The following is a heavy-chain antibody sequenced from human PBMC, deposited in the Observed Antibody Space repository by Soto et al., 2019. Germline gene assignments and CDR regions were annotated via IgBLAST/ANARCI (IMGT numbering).Heavy chain of an antibody. Sequence: PSETLSLTCTVSGGSISSSSYYWGWIRQPPGKGLEWIGSIYYSGSTYYNPSLKSRVTISVDTSKNQFSLKLSSVTAADTAVYYCARQRRYCSSTSCFPFDYWGQGTLVTVSS. D-gene: IGHD2-2*01. CDR1: GGSISSSSYY. J-gene: IGHJ4*02. CDR2: IYYSGST. CDR3: ARQRRYCSSTSCFPFDY. V-gene: IGHV4-39*01.